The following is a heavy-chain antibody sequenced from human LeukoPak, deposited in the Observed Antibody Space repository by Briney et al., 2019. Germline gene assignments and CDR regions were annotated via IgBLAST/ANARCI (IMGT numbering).Heavy chain of an antibody. Sequence: SETLSLTCAVYGGSFSGYYWSWIRQPPGKGLEWIGEINRSGSTNYNPSLKSRVTISVDTSKNQFSLKLSSVTAADTAVYYCARGQYGDYRSRWFDPWGQGTLVTVSS. CDR1: GGSFSGYY. D-gene: IGHD4-17*01. V-gene: IGHV4-34*01. CDR3: ARGQYGDYRSRWFDP. J-gene: IGHJ5*02. CDR2: INRSGST.